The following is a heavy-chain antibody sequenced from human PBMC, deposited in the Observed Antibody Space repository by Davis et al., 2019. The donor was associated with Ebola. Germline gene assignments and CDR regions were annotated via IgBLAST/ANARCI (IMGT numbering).Heavy chain of an antibody. CDR1: GFIVSSNY. V-gene: IGHV3-53*01. Sequence: PGGSLRLSCAASGFIVSSNYMSWVRQAPGKGLEWVSVIYSGGSTYYADSVKGRFTISRDNSKNTLYLQMNSLRAEDTAVYYCGGVSNYGGYYYYYGMDVWGQGTTVTVSS. D-gene: IGHD4-11*01. CDR2: IYSGGST. J-gene: IGHJ6*02. CDR3: GGVSNYGGYYYYYGMDV.